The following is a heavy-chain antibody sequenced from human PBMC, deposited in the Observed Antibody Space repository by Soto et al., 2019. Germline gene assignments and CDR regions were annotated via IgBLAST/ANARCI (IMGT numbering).Heavy chain of an antibody. CDR2: IYYSGST. D-gene: IGHD5-12*01. J-gene: IGHJ5*02. CDR3: ASVYRGHNWFDP. V-gene: IGHV4-30-4*01. Sequence: SETLSLTCTVSGGSISSGDYYWSWIRQPPGKGLEWIGYIYYSGSTYYNPSLKSRVTISVDTSKNQFSLKLSSVTAADTAVYYCASVYRGHNWFDPWGQGTLVTVSS. CDR1: GGSISSGDYY.